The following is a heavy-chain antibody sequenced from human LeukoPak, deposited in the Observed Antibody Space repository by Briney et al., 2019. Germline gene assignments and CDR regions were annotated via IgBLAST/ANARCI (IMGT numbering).Heavy chain of an antibody. CDR1: GFTFSSYW. CDR2: INTDGSST. J-gene: IGHJ4*02. Sequence: PGGSLRLSCAASGFTFSSYWMHWVRQAPGKGLVWVSRINTDGSSTTYADSVKGRFTISRDNAKNTLYLQMNSLRAEDTAVYYCARDPHYGDYEVLDYWGQGTLVTVSS. CDR3: ARDPHYGDYEVLDY. V-gene: IGHV3-74*01. D-gene: IGHD4-17*01.